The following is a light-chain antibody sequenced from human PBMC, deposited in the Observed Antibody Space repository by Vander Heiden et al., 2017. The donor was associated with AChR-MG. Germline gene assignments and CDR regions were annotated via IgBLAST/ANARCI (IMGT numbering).Light chain of an antibody. Sequence: EIVLTQSPATLSLSPGERATLSCRASQCVSSSYLAWYQQKPGQAPRLLIYGASSRATGSPDRFSGSGSGTDFTLTISRLEPEDFAVYYCQQYGSSPRTFGQGTKVEIK. CDR3: QQYGSSPRT. V-gene: IGKV3-20*01. CDR1: QCVSSSY. CDR2: GAS. J-gene: IGKJ1*01.